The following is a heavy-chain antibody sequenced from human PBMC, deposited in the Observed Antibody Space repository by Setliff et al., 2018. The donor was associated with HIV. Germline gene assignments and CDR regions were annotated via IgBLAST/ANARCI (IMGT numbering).Heavy chain of an antibody. CDR3: ARGYRSGGNCYYENAFDI. V-gene: IGHV1-2*02. CDR1: GYTFTGHY. J-gene: IGHJ3*02. Sequence: ASVKVSCKASGYTFTGHYMHWVRQAPGQGPEWMGWINPNSGGPKYAQKFQGRVTITRDTSMTTAYMELNRLTSDDTAVYYCARGYRSGGNCYYENAFDIWGQGTMVTVSS. CDR2: INPNSGGP. D-gene: IGHD2-21*01.